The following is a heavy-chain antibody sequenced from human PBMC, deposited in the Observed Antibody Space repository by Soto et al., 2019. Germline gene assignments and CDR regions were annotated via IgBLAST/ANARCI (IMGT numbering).Heavy chain of an antibody. D-gene: IGHD2-2*01. Sequence: QLQLQESGPGLVKPSETLSLTCTVSRGSISSSSDYWGWIRQPPGKGLEWIGSIYYSGSTYYNQSLKSRVTKSVVTAKNQFSLKLSSVTAADTAVYYCARQSAADIVVVAAASWDYYEYGLDVWGQGTTVTASS. V-gene: IGHV4-39*01. CDR3: ARQSAADIVVVAAASWDYYEYGLDV. J-gene: IGHJ6*02. CDR1: RGSISSSSDY. CDR2: IYYSGST.